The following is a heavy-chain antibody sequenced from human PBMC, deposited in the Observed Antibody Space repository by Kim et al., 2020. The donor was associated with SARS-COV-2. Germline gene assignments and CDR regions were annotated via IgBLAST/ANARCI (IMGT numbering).Heavy chain of an antibody. CDR3: AGADYYGSGKYSFDY. Sequence: PTLRSRVTISVDTSQNQFSLRLSSVTAADAAVYYCAGADYYGSGKYSFDYWGQGTLVTVSS. D-gene: IGHD3-10*01. V-gene: IGHV4-59*01. J-gene: IGHJ4*02.